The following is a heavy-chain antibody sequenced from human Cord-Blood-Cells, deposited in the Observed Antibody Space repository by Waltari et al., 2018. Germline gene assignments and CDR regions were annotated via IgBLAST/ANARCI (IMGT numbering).Heavy chain of an antibody. CDR2: MNPNSGNT. J-gene: IGHJ3*02. CDR3: ARADYYGSGSYYAFDI. Sequence: QVQLVQSGAEVKKPGASVKVSCQASGYPFTSYDINWVRQATGQGLEWMGWMNPNSGNTGYAQKFQGRVTMTRNTSISTAYMELSSLRSEDTAVYYCARADYYGSGSYYAFDIWGQGTMVTVSS. CDR1: GYPFTSYD. D-gene: IGHD3-10*01. V-gene: IGHV1-8*01.